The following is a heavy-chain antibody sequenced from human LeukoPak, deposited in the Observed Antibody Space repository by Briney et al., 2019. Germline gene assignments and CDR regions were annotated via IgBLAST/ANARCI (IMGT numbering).Heavy chain of an antibody. CDR3: AREWELLGTWFDP. Sequence: SETLSLTCTVSGGSISSYYWSWIRQPPGKGLEWIGYIYYSGSTNYNPSLKSRVTISVDTSKNQFSLKLSSVTAADTAVYYCAREWELLGTWFDPWGQGTLVTVSS. CDR1: GGSISSYY. CDR2: IYYSGST. J-gene: IGHJ5*02. V-gene: IGHV4-59*01. D-gene: IGHD1-26*01.